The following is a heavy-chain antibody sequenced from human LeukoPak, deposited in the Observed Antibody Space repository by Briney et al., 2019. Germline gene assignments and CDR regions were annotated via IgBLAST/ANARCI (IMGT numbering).Heavy chain of an antibody. J-gene: IGHJ6*03. V-gene: IGHV4-59*01. Sequence: SETLSLTCSVSDDSITMYYWTWIRQPPGKGLEWIGYVDHTGSTNFNPSLNGRVSISRDTTKNLFSLRLRSVTAADTAVYFCARGRVSSSTWCSTYYYYFYMDVWGKGTTVTVSS. CDR2: VDHTGST. D-gene: IGHD2-15*01. CDR3: ARGRVSSSTWCSTYYYYFYMDV. CDR1: DDSITMYY.